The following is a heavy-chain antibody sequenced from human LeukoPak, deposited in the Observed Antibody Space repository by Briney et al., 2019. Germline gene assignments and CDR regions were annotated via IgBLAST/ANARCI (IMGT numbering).Heavy chain of an antibody. CDR3: AKPVPGDLDWYFDL. V-gene: IGHV3-74*01. CDR2: INSDGSST. D-gene: IGHD7-27*01. J-gene: IGHJ2*01. Sequence: GGSLRLSCAASGFTFSSYWMHWVRQAPGKGLVWVSRINSDGSSTSYADSVKGRFTISRDNAKNTLYLQMNSLRAEDTAVYYCAKPVPGDLDWYFDLWGRGTLVTVSS. CDR1: GFTFSSYW.